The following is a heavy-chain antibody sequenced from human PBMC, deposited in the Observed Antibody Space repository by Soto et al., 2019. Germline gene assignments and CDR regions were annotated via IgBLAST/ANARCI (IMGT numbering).Heavy chain of an antibody. D-gene: IGHD3-9*01. CDR1: GFPFSSYW. Sequence: EVQLVESGGVLVQPGGSLRLSCAASGFPFSSYWMSWVRQAPGKGLEWVANIKQAGSEKYYVDSVKGRFTISRDNAKNSLYLQMNSMRAEETAVYYWSRDGIDDWLWSKYLDYWGQGTLVTVSS. CDR2: IKQAGSEK. CDR3: SRDGIDDWLWSKYLDY. V-gene: IGHV3-7*01. J-gene: IGHJ4*02.